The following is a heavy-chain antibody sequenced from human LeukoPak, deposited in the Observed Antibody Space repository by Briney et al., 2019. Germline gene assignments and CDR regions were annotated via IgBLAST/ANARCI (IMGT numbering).Heavy chain of an antibody. V-gene: IGHV3-21*01. J-gene: IGHJ6*02. Sequence: PGGSLRLSCAASGFTFSSYSMNWVRQAPGKGLEWVSSISSSSSYIYYADSVKGRFTISRDNAKNSLYLQMNSLRAEDTAVYYCARDLRFLEWPADPNYYGMDVRGQGTTVTVSS. CDR2: ISSSSSYI. D-gene: IGHD3-3*01. CDR3: ARDLRFLEWPADPNYYGMDV. CDR1: GFTFSSYS.